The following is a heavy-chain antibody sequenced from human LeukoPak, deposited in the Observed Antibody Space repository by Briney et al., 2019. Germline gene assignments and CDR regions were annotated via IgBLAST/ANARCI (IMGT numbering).Heavy chain of an antibody. CDR2: ISSSSYI. D-gene: IGHD1-20*01. V-gene: IGHV3-21*04. CDR1: GFTFSSYS. CDR3: AKDHASIAGTTDLDY. Sequence: PGGSLRLSCAASGFTFSSYSMNWVRQAPGKGLEWVSSISSSSYIYYADSVKGRFTISRDNAKNSLYLQMNSLRAEDTAVYYCAKDHASIAGTTDLDYWGQGTLVTVSS. J-gene: IGHJ4*02.